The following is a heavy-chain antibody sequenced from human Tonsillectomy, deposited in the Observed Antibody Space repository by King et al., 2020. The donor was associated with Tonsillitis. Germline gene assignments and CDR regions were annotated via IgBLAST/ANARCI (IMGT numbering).Heavy chain of an antibody. Sequence: VQLVESGGGLVQPGTSLRLSCAASRFTFDDYGMHWVRQAPGKGLEWVAGISWNSGSIGYADSVKGRFTISRDNANNSLHLQMNSLTAEDTALYYCVKGSPLGYCPRGICYGPSPFHYWGHGTLVTVSS. CDR1: RFTFDDYG. CDR3: VKGSPLGYCPRGICYGPSPFHY. J-gene: IGHJ4*01. D-gene: IGHD2-8*01. V-gene: IGHV3-9*01. CDR2: ISWNSGSI.